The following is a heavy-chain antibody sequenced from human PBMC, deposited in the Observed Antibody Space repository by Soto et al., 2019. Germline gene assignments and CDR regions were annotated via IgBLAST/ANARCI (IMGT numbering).Heavy chain of an antibody. CDR2: ISGDGRST. V-gene: IGHV3-74*01. J-gene: IGHJ4*02. CDR1: GFTFSNYP. CDR3: GRVGNGEGYY. D-gene: IGHD2-8*01. Sequence: EVQLVESGGDLVQPGGSLRLSCAASGFTFSNYPMYWVRQTPGKGLVWVSRISGDGRSTIYADSVKGRFTISRDNARNTLYLQMNTLRAEDTAVYYCGRVGNGEGYYWGQGTLVTVSS.